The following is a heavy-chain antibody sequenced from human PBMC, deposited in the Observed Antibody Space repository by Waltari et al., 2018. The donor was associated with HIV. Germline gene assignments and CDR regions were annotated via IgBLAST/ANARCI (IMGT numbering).Heavy chain of an antibody. D-gene: IGHD2-2*01. CDR3: ADQTNFHY. Sequence: EAQLEESGGGLVQPGRSLTLSCTASGFTFGDYAMSWVRQAPGKGLEWIGFIRSKAYGGTTEYAASVKGRFIISRDDSKGIAFLQMNSLIIEDTAVYYCADQTNFHYWGQGTLVTVSS. CDR1: GFTFGDYA. V-gene: IGHV3-49*04. CDR2: IRSKAYGGTT. J-gene: IGHJ4*02.